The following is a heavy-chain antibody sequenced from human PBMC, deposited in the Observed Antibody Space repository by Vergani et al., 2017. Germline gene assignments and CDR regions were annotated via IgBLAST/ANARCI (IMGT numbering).Heavy chain of an antibody. Sequence: QLQLQESGPGLVKPSETLSLTCTVSGGSISSSSYYWGWIRQPPGKGLEWIGSIYYSGSTYYNPSLKSRVTISVDTSKNQFSLKLSSVTAADTAVYYCARQGDGYYYYGMYVWGQGTTVTVSS. V-gene: IGHV4-39*01. J-gene: IGHJ6*02. CDR2: IYYSGST. D-gene: IGHD3-16*01. CDR3: ARQGDGYYYYGMYV. CDR1: GGSISSSSYY.